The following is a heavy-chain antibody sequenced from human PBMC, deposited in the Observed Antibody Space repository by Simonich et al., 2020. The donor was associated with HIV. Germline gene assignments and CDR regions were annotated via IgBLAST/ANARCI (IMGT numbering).Heavy chain of an antibody. CDR3: ATWEVKDYVLTGYTYWYFDL. CDR2: LDPEDGHT. CDR1: GHTLTELS. V-gene: IGHV1-24*01. D-gene: IGHD3-9*01. Sequence: QVQLVQSGAEVKKPGASVKVSCKVYGHTLTELSMHWVRLAPGKGLEWRGGLDPEDGHTIYAQNFQGRVSMTEDTSTESAYMELSSLRSDDTAVYYCATWEVKDYVLTGYTYWYFDLWGRGTLVTVSS. J-gene: IGHJ2*01.